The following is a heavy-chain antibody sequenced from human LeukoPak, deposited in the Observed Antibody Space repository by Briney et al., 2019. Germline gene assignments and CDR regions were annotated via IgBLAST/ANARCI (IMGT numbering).Heavy chain of an antibody. CDR3: ARDNSGFDY. CDR2: IRHDGSPR. CDR1: GFTFNNYW. V-gene: IGHV3-7*01. D-gene: IGHD6-19*01. J-gene: IGHJ4*02. Sequence: GGSLRLSCVASGFTFNNYWMTWVRQAPGKGLGWVANIRHDGSPRYYGDSVKGRFTISRDDAKNSLFLQMNSLRADDTALYYCARDNSGFDYWGQGTLVTVSS.